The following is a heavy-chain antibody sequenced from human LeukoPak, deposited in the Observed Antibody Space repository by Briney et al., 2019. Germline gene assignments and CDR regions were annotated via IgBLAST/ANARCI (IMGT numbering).Heavy chain of an antibody. Sequence: LRLSCAASGVTFSSYAMSWVRQPPGKGLEWIGYISSRGSTYYNPSLKSRVTISPDTSKNQFSLRLSSVTDADTAVYYCARRYYNILTGYFDYWGQGTLVTVSS. D-gene: IGHD3-9*01. CDR2: ISSRGST. CDR1: GVTFSSYA. J-gene: IGHJ4*02. CDR3: ARRYYNILTGYFDY. V-gene: IGHV4-30-4*08.